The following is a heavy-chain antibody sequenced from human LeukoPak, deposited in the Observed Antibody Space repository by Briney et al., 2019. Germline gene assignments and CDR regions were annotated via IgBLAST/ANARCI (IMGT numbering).Heavy chain of an antibody. CDR2: INPNSGGT. CDR3: ARSVGPNWFDP. J-gene: IGHJ5*02. V-gene: IGHV1-2*02. CDR1: GYTFTGYY. Sequence: ASVKVSCKASGYTFTGYYMHWVRQAPGQGLEWMGWINPNSGGTNYAQKFQGRVTMTRDMSTSTVYMELSSLRSEDTAVYYCARSVGPNWFDPWGQGTLVTVSS.